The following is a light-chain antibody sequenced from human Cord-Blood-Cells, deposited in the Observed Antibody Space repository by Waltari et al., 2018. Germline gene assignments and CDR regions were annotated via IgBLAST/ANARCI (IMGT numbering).Light chain of an antibody. J-gene: IGLJ3*02. CDR2: SNN. CDR1: SSNIGRKS. CDR3: AAWDDSLNGLV. Sequence: QSVLTHPPSASGTPGQRVPIPSSGHSSNIGRKSVNSYQQHPATAPKPLIYSNNPRPPGVPDRFSRSKSGTSASLAISGLQSEDEADYYCAAWDDSLNGLVFGGGTKLTVL. V-gene: IGLV1-44*01.